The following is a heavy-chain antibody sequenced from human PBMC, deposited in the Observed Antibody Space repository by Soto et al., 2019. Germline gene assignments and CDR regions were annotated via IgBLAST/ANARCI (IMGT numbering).Heavy chain of an antibody. Sequence: GGSLRLSCAASGFTFSSYSMNWVRQAPGKGLEWVSSISSSSSYIYYADSVKGRFTISRDNAKNSLYLQMNSLRAEDTAVYYCAGDGTYYHFWSGYYTGIAPSHLDYWGQGTLVTISS. CDR1: GFTFSSYS. D-gene: IGHD3-3*01. J-gene: IGHJ4*02. CDR3: AGDGTYYHFWSGYYTGIAPSHLDY. V-gene: IGHV3-21*01. CDR2: ISSSSSYI.